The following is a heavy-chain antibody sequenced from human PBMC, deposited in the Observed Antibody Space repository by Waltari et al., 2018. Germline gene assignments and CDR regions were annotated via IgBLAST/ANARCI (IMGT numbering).Heavy chain of an antibody. CDR3: ARVHSSSYYYYYGMDV. D-gene: IGHD6-6*01. CDR1: GGSISSSSYY. V-gene: IGHV4-39*07. CDR2: IYYSGST. J-gene: IGHJ6*02. Sequence: QLQLQESGPGLVKPSETLSLTCTVSGGSISSSSYYWGWIRQPPGKGLEWIGSIYYSGSTYYNPSLKMRVTISVDTSKNQFSLKLSSVTAADTAVYYCARVHSSSYYYYYGMDVWGQGTTVTVSS.